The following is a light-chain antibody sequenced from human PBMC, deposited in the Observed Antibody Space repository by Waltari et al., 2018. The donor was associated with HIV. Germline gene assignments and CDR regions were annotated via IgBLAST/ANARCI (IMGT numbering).Light chain of an antibody. J-gene: IGLJ2*01. CDR2: YES. CDR3: QVWDSSSDHVV. CDR1: NIGSNS. Sequence: SYLLTPPPPVSVAPGKTARLPRWGTNIGSNSVHWYQHQPGQAPLPVIYYESARPSGIPERFSGSNSGNTATLTISRVEAGDEADYYCQVWDSSSDHVVFGGGTNLTVL. V-gene: IGLV3-21*04.